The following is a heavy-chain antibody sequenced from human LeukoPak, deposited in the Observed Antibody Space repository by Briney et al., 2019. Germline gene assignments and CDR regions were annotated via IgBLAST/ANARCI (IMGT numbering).Heavy chain of an antibody. D-gene: IGHD3-3*01. J-gene: IGHJ4*02. CDR3: AGHFGAWHYFDY. Sequence: GGSLRLSCAASGFTFSSYSMNWVRQAPGKGLEWVSSISSSSSYIYYADSVKGRFTISRDNAKNSLYLQMNSLRAEDTAVYYCAGHFGAWHYFDYWGQGTLVTVSS. CDR2: ISSSSSYI. CDR1: GFTFSSYS. V-gene: IGHV3-21*01.